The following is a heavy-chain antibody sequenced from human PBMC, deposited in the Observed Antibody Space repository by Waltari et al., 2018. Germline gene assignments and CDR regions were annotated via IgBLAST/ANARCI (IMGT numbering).Heavy chain of an antibody. Sequence: QVQLVQSGAEVKKPGASVKVSCTASGYPFTSYDITWVPQATGQGVEGMGWMNPNSGNTGYAQKFQGRVSSTRNTSISTAYMEQISLRSEDTAVYYGVRTRRHCSGGSCSYYFDYWGQGTLVTVSS. CDR1: GYPFTSYD. CDR3: VRTRRHCSGGSCSYYFDY. J-gene: IGHJ4*02. CDR2: MNPNSGNT. D-gene: IGHD2-15*01. V-gene: IGHV1-8*03.